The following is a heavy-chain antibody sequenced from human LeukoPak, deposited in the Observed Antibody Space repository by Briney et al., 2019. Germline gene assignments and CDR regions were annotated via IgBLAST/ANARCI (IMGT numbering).Heavy chain of an antibody. V-gene: IGHV4-59*01. D-gene: IGHD1-26*01. J-gene: IGHJ4*02. Sequence: PSETPSLTCTVSGGSISSYYWSWIRQPPGKGLEWLGYVYNSGSTHYNPSLKSRITISADTSKNQFSLSLTSVTAADTAVYYCARSGGTWSYNYWGQGTLVTVSS. CDR3: ARSGGTWSYNY. CDR1: GGSISSYY. CDR2: VYNSGST.